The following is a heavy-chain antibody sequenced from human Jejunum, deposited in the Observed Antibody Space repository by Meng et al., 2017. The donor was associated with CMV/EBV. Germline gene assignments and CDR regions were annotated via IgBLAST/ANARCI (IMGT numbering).Heavy chain of an antibody. D-gene: IGHD5-24*01. CDR2: IYYSGST. CDR1: GGSISSCCYY. CDR3: ARGRDAYKTGL. Sequence: AVSGGSISSCCYYWSWIRQPPGKGLEWIGYIYYSGSTYYNPSLKSRVSMSVDTSKNHFSLTLTSVTGADTAVYYCARGRDAYKTGLWGQGTLVTVSS. V-gene: IGHV4-31*11. J-gene: IGHJ4*02.